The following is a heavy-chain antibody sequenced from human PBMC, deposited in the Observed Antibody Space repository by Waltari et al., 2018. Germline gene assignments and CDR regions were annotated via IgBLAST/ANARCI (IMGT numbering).Heavy chain of an antibody. Sequence: QLQESGPGLVKPSGTLSLTCPVSGDSVTSANWWSWVRQSPQRGLEWIGQVLNAGKTNYSPSFASRVTMSLDASNNQFSLKVTSATAADTAVYYCARDRGRGLYLDVWGPGTLVTVSP. CDR1: GDSVTSANW. CDR2: VLNAGKT. V-gene: IGHV4-4*02. CDR3: ARDRGRGLYLDV. D-gene: IGHD2-15*01. J-gene: IGHJ4*02.